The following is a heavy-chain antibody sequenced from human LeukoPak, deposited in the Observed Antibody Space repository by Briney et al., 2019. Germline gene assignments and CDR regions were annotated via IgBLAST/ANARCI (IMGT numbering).Heavy chain of an antibody. CDR2: ISGSGGST. V-gene: IGHV3-23*01. Sequence: PGGSLRLSCAASGFTFSDYYMSWARQAPGKGLEWVSAISGSGGSTYYADSVKGRFTISRDNSKNTLYLQMNSLRAEDTAVYYCAKEDTLYGSGPPLDYWGQGTLVTVSS. CDR1: GFTFSDYY. CDR3: AKEDTLYGSGPPLDY. J-gene: IGHJ4*02. D-gene: IGHD3-10*01.